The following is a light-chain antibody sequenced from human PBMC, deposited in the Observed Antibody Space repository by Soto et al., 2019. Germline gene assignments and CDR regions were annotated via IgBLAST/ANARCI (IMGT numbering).Light chain of an antibody. CDR3: SSYTSSSTLYV. J-gene: IGLJ1*01. Sequence: QSALAQPASVSGSPSQSITVSCTGANSDIGGYTYVSWYQQHPGKAPKLMIYEVNNRPSGVSNRFSGSKSGNTASLTISELQAEDEADYYCSSYTSSSTLYVFGTGTKVTVL. CDR2: EVN. V-gene: IGLV2-14*01. CDR1: NSDIGGYTY.